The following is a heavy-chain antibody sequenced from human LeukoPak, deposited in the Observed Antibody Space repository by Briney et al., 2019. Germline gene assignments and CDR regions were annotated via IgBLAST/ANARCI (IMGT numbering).Heavy chain of an antibody. Sequence: SETLSLTCTVSGYSISSGYYWGWIRQPPGKGLEWIGSIYHSGSTYYNPSLKSRVTISVDTSKNQFSLKLSSVTAADTAVYYRALLVDYWGQGTLVTVSS. CDR3: ALLVDY. D-gene: IGHD3-10*01. V-gene: IGHV4-38-2*02. CDR2: IYHSGST. J-gene: IGHJ4*02. CDR1: GYSISSGYY.